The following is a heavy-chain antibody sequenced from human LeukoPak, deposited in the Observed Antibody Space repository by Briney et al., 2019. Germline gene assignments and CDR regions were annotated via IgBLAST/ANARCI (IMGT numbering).Heavy chain of an antibody. CDR1: GFTFSSYE. CDR2: ISSSGSTI. Sequence: GGSLRLSCAASGFTFSSYEMNWVRQAPGKGLEWVSYISSSGSTIYYADSVKGRFTISRDNAKNSLYLQMNSLRAEDTAVYYCARDQALHYYGSGSYMGYFDYWGQGTLVTVSS. J-gene: IGHJ4*02. V-gene: IGHV3-48*03. CDR3: ARDQALHYYGSGSYMGYFDY. D-gene: IGHD3-10*01.